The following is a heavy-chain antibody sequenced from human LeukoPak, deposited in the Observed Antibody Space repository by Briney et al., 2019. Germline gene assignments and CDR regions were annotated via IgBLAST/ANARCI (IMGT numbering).Heavy chain of an antibody. Sequence: GGSLRLSCAASGFTFSSYSMNWVRQAPGKGLEWVTYISSSGGTIYYADSVKGRFTASRDNAENSLYLQMNSLRAEDTAVYYCALYYGSGSYGGHWGQGTLVTVSS. CDR1: GFTFSSYS. CDR2: ISSSGGTI. V-gene: IGHV3-48*01. CDR3: ALYYGSGSYGGH. D-gene: IGHD3-10*01. J-gene: IGHJ4*02.